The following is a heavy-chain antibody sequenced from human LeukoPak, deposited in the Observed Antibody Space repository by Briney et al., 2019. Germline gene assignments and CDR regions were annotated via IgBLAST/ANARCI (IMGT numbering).Heavy chain of an antibody. CDR1: GGSISSSSYY. J-gene: IGHJ4*02. CDR3: ARQRAYYYGSGSYRY. D-gene: IGHD3-10*01. V-gene: IGHV4-39*01. CDR2: IYYSGST. Sequence: SETLSLTCIVSGGSISSSSYYWGWIRQPPGKGLEWIGSIYYSGSTYYNPSLKSRVTISVDRSKNQFSLKLTSVTAADTAVYYCARQRAYYYGSGSYRYWGQGTLVTVSS.